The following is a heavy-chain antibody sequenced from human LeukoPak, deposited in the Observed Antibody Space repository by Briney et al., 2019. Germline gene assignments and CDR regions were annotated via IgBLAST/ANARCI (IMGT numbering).Heavy chain of an antibody. D-gene: IGHD2-2*01. CDR3: ARDRSSTLTGWFDP. Sequence: PGGSLRLSCAASGFTFSSYAMHWVRQAPDKGLEWVAVISYDGSNKYCADSVKGRFTISKDNSKNTLYLQMNSLRAEDTAVYYCARDRSSTLTGWFDPWGQGTLVTVSS. CDR2: ISYDGSNK. J-gene: IGHJ5*02. CDR1: GFTFSSYA. V-gene: IGHV3-30*01.